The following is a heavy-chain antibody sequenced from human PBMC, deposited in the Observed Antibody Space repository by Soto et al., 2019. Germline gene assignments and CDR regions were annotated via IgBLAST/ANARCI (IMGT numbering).Heavy chain of an antibody. Sequence: SETLSLTCAVSGYSISSGYYWGWIRQPPGRGLEWIGSIYHSGSTYYNPSLKSRVTISVDTSKNQFSLKLSSVTAADTAVYYCARGFELQWEYYFDYWGQGTLVTVSS. D-gene: IGHD1-7*01. CDR3: ARGFELQWEYYFDY. V-gene: IGHV4-38-2*01. CDR1: GYSISSGYY. CDR2: IYHSGST. J-gene: IGHJ4*02.